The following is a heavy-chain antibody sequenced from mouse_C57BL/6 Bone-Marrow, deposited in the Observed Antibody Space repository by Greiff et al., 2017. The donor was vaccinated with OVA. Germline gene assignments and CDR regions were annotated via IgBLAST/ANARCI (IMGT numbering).Heavy chain of an antibody. CDR2: IYPGSGST. CDR3: ARRKRPWFAY. Sequence: QVHVKQPGAELVKPGASVKMSCKASGYTFTSYWITWVKQRPGQGLEWIGDIYPGSGSTNYNEKFKSKATLTVDTSSSTAYMQLSSLTSEDSAVYYCARRKRPWFAYWGQGTLVTVSA. V-gene: IGHV1-55*01. J-gene: IGHJ3*01. CDR1: GYTFTSYW.